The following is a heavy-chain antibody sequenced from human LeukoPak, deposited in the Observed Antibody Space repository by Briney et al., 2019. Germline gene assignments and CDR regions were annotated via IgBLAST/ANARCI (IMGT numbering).Heavy chain of an antibody. CDR3: AENYYDSSGYYFDY. CDR1: GYTFTGYY. J-gene: IGHJ4*02. V-gene: IGHV1-2*02. D-gene: IGHD3-22*01. Sequence: ASVKVSCKASGYTFTGYYMHWVRQAPGQGLEWMGWINPNGGGTNYAQKFQGRVTMTRDTSISTAYMELSRLRSDDTAVYYCAENYYDSSGYYFDYWGQGTLVTVSS. CDR2: INPNGGGT.